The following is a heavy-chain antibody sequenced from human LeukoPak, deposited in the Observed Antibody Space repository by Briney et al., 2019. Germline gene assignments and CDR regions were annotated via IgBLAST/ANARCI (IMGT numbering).Heavy chain of an antibody. J-gene: IGHJ6*03. D-gene: IGHD6-19*01. CDR3: ARDIHSSVWFNYYYYYYMDV. CDR1: GYTFTGYY. CDR2: INPNSGGT. Sequence: ASVKVSCKASGYTFTGYYMHWVRQAPGQGLEWMGWINPNSGGTNYAQKFQGRVTMTRDTSISTAYMELSRLRSDDTAVYYCARDIHSSVWFNYYYYYYMDVWGKGTTVTVSS. V-gene: IGHV1-2*02.